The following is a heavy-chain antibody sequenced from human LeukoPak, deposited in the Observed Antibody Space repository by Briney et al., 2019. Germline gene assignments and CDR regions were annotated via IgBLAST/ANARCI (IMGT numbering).Heavy chain of an antibody. CDR2: ISGSGGSA. D-gene: IGHD3-22*01. V-gene: IGHV3-23*01. Sequence: SGGSLRLSCAASGLTFSSSAMSWVRQAPGKGLEWVSAISGSGGSAYYADFVKGRFTISRDHAKNTLYLQMNSLRAEDTAVYYCVKGGYYYDSSGYDFDYWGQGTLVTVSS. J-gene: IGHJ4*02. CDR1: GLTFSSSA. CDR3: VKGGYYYDSSGYDFDY.